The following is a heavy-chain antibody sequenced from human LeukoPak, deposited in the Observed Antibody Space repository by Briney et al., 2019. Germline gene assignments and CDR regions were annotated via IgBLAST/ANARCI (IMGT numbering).Heavy chain of an antibody. CDR3: AREGDYGDYSKSFYYMDV. CDR2: IYTSENT. D-gene: IGHD4-17*01. V-gene: IGHV4-4*07. CDR1: GGYIGSYY. J-gene: IGHJ6*03. Sequence: SETLSLTCTVSGGYIGSYYWSWIRQPAGKGLEWIGRIYTSENTDYNPSLKSRVTMSVDMSTSQFSLRLTSVTAADTAVYYCAREGDYGDYSKSFYYMDVWGRGTTVTVSS.